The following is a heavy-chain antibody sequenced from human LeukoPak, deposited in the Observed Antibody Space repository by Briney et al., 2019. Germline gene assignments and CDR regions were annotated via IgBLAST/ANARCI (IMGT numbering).Heavy chain of an antibody. D-gene: IGHD4/OR15-4a*01. CDR2: VSHTGAT. CDR3: ARDRRGRCYTFAL. V-gene: IGHV4-59*01. J-gene: IGHJ3*01. CDR1: GASINGYF. Sequence: SETLSLTCSVSGASINGYFWNWVRQTPEKGLEWIGYVSHTGATTKNPSLTSRVSITIDTSKSQISLSMTSVTAADTALYYCARDRRGRCYTFALWGQASILSVS.